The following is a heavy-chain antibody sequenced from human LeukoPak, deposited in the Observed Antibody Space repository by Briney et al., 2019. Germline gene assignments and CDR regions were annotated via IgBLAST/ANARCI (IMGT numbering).Heavy chain of an antibody. Sequence: GGSLRLSCAASGFTFSSYSMNWVRQAPGKGLEWVSSISSSSSYIYYADSVKGRFTISRDNAKNSLYLQMNSLRAEDTAVYYCARVPIAAAETGHWGQGTLVTVSS. J-gene: IGHJ4*02. D-gene: IGHD6-13*01. CDR2: ISSSSSYI. V-gene: IGHV3-21*01. CDR3: ARVPIAAAETGH. CDR1: GFTFSSYS.